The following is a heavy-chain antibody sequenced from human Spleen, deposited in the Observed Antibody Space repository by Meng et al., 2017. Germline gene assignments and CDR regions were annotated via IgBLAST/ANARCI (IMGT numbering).Heavy chain of an antibody. CDR2: ISYDGSNK. CDR1: GFTFSYYA. CDR3: AKGPRESPFDY. J-gene: IGHJ4*02. D-gene: IGHD3-10*01. V-gene: IGHV3-30*04. Sequence: GESLKISCAASGFTFSYYAMHWVRQAPGKGLEWVAVISYDGSNKFYADSVKGRFTISRDNSENTLYLQMNSLRVEDTTVYYCAKGPRESPFDYWGQGTLVTVSS.